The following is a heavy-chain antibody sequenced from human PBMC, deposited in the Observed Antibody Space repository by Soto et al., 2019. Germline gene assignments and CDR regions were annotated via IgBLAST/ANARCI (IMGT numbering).Heavy chain of an antibody. V-gene: IGHV3-9*01. CDR1: GFNFDDYA. CDR2: ISWSRVTF. J-gene: IGHJ4*02. Sequence: EVQLVESGGGLVQPGRSLRLSCAASGFNFDDYAMHWVRRAPGKGLVWVSGISWSRVTFDYADSVKGRFTISRDNAKNSLYLQMNSLRAEDTAFYYCAKDHDEDFGYDLDYFDYWGQGTLVTVSS. CDR3: AKDHDEDFGYDLDYFDY. D-gene: IGHD5-12*01.